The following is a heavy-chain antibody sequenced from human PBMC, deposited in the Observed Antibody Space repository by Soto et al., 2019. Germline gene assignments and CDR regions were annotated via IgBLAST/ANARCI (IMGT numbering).Heavy chain of an antibody. J-gene: IGHJ6*03. D-gene: IGHD2-2*01. Sequence: GGSLRLSCAASGFTFSRYWMSWVRQAPGKGLEWVANIKPGGSDKYYVDSVKGRFTISRDNAKNSLYLQMNSLRAEDTAVYYCARDVVVPAAMGHGDYYYYYYMDVWGKGTTVTVSS. CDR3: ARDVVVPAAMGHGDYYYYYYMDV. CDR2: IKPGGSDK. V-gene: IGHV3-7*01. CDR1: GFTFSRYW.